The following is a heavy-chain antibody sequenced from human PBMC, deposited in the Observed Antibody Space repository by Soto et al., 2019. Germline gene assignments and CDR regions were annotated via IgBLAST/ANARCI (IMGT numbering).Heavy chain of an antibody. V-gene: IGHV1-69*02. D-gene: IGHD2-15*01. CDR1: GGTFRTYT. J-gene: IGHJ4*02. CDR3: AAAIRSGDY. CDR2: IIPILGIA. Sequence: SVQGSCQASGGTFRTYTISWVRQAPGQGLEWMGRIIPILGIANYAQKFQGRVTITADKSTSTAYMELSSLRSEDTAVYYCAAAIRSGDYWGQGTLVTVS.